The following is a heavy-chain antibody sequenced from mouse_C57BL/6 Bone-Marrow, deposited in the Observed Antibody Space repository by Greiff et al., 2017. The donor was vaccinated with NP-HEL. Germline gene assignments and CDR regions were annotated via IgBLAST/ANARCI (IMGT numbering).Heavy chain of an antibody. V-gene: IGHV1-61*01. CDR3: ARIAGYHYFDY. CDR1: GYTFTSYW. CDR2: IYPSDSET. D-gene: IGHD2-2*01. Sequence: QVQLQQPGAELVRPGSSVKLSCKASGYTFTSYWMDWVKQRPGQGLEWIGNIYPSDSETHYNQKFKDKATLTVDKSSSTAYMQLSSLTSEDSAVYYCARIAGYHYFDYWGQGTTLTVSS. J-gene: IGHJ2*01.